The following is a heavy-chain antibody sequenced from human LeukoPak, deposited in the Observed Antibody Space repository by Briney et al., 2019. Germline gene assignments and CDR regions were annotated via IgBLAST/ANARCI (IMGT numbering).Heavy chain of an antibody. J-gene: IGHJ3*01. D-gene: IGHD3-22*01. CDR1: GGSISSYY. CDR2: IYYSGGT. CDR3: ARDQHFYDNSGYGFDL. V-gene: IGHV4-59*01. Sequence: KSSETLSLTCTVSGGSISSYYWSWIRQPPGKGLEWIGYIYYSGGTNYNPSLKGRVTISIDTSKNQFSLEVSSVTAADTAIYYCARDQHFYDNSGYGFDLWGQGTMVTVSS.